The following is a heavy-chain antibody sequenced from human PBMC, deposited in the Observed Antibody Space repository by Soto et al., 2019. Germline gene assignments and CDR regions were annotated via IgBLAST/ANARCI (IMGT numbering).Heavy chain of an antibody. CDR1: GVTFSSYA. V-gene: IGHV3-23*01. D-gene: IGHD3-10*01. CDR2: FSGAGGST. J-gene: IGHJ4*02. Sequence: GGSLRLSLAASGVTFSSYAMSLGRQAPGKGLEWVSAFSGAGGSTYYADSVKGRFTISRDNSKNTLYLQMNSLRAEDTAVYYCAKESNAKAYGSGSYFHYWGQGALVTVSS. CDR3: AKESNAKAYGSGSYFHY.